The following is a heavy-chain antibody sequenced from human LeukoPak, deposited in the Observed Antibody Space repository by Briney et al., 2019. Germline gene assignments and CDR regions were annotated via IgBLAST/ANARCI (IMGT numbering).Heavy chain of an antibody. CDR2: VKQDESEK. J-gene: IGHJ6*02. CDR3: ARVRTVTPYYGMDV. D-gene: IGHD4-17*01. CDR1: GFIFSNAW. Sequence: GGSLRLSCGGSGFIFSNAWMNWVRQAPGKGLEWVANVKQDESEKYYVDSVKGRFTISRANAKNSLYLQMNSLRAEDTAVYYCARVRTVTPYYGMDVWGPGTTVTVSS. V-gene: IGHV3-7*03.